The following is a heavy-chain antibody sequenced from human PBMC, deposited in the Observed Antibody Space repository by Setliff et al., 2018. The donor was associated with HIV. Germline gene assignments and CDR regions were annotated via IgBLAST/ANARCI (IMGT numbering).Heavy chain of an antibody. Sequence: ASVKVSCKASGFTFNTYGISWVRQAPGQGLEWMGWISANNGNTNYAQKFQGRVTMTTDTSTSTVYMEMRSLRSDDTAVYYCARQYSSGSRLNYWGQGTLVTVSS. CDR3: ARQYSSGSRLNY. CDR2: ISANNGNT. CDR1: GFTFNTYG. J-gene: IGHJ4*02. D-gene: IGHD6-19*01. V-gene: IGHV1-18*01.